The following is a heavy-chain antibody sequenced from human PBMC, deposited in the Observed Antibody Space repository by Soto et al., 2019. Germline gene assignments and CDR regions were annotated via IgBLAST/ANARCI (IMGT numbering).Heavy chain of an antibody. Sequence: SETLSLTCTVSGASITYGAYSWSWIRQTPGKGLEWIGYINHLETTFYNPSFESRLALSIDRTKNQFSLNLKSMSAADRAVYFCARGGGFDSFDYWGQGILVTVSS. J-gene: IGHJ4*02. D-gene: IGHD3-10*01. CDR2: INHLETT. CDR1: GASITYGAYS. V-gene: IGHV4-30-2*01. CDR3: ARGGGFDSFDY.